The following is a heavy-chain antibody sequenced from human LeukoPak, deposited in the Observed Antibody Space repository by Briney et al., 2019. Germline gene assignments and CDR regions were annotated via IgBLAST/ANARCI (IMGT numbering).Heavy chain of an antibody. CDR1: GYTFTGYY. D-gene: IGHD4-17*01. CDR3: ARDLAVTTDWYFDL. V-gene: IGHV1-2*02. CDR2: INPNSGGT. Sequence: ASVKVSCKASGYTFTGYYMHWVRQAPGQGLEWMGWINPNSGGTNYAQKFQGRVTMTRDTSISTAYMELSRLRSADTAVYYCARDLAVTTDWYFDLWGRGTLVTVSS. J-gene: IGHJ2*01.